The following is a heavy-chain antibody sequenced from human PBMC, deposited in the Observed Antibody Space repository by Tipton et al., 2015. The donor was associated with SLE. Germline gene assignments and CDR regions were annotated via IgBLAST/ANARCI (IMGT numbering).Heavy chain of an antibody. V-gene: IGHV4-4*08. Sequence: GLVKPSETLSLTCIVSGGSISSYHWSWIRQSPGKGLEWIGYIYISGSTNYNPSLKSRVTMSVDTSKNQISLKLSSVTAADTAVYYCARGASLPADLAYWGQGTLVTVSS. D-gene: IGHD2-2*01. CDR3: ARGASLPADLAY. CDR1: GGSISSYH. CDR2: IYISGST. J-gene: IGHJ4*02.